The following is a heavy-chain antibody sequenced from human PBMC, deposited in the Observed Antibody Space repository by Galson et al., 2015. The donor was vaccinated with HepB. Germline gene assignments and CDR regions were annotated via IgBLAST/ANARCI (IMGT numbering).Heavy chain of an antibody. CDR3: AISFGGSSWWGHDDPKIDY. V-gene: IGHV4-39*01. CDR2: IYYSGST. CDR1: GGSISSSSYY. Sequence: TLSLTCTVSGGSISSSSYYWGWIRQPPGKGLEWIGSIYYSGSTYYNPSLKSRVTISVDTSKNQFSLKLSSVTAADTAVYYCAISFGGSSWWGHDDPKIDYWGQGALVTVSS. D-gene: IGHD6-13*01. J-gene: IGHJ4*02.